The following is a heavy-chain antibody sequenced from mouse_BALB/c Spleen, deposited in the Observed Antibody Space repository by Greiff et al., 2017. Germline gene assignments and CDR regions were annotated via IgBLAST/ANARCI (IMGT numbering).Heavy chain of an antibody. D-gene: IGHD1-2*01. CDR2: ISSGGGST. Sequence: DVKLVESGGGLVKPGGSLKLSCAASGFAFSSYDMSWVRQTPEKRLEWVAYISSGGGSTYYPDTVKGRFTISRDNAKNTLYLQMSSLKSEDTAMYYCARLSLLRLRDYAMDYWGQGTSVTVSS. J-gene: IGHJ4*01. CDR3: ARLSLLRLRDYAMDY. CDR1: GFAFSSYD. V-gene: IGHV5-12-1*01.